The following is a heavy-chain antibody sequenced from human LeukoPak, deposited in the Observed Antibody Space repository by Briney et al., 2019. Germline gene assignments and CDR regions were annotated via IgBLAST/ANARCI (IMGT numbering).Heavy chain of an antibody. CDR1: GFTFSSYA. CDR3: ARDFLGLDY. CDR2: ISYDGSNK. D-gene: IGHD2/OR15-2a*01. Sequence: GGSLRLSCAASGFTFSSYAMHWVRQAPGKGLEWVAVISYDGSNKYYADSVKGRFTISRDNSKNTLYLQMNSLRAEDTAVYYCARDFLGLDYWGQGTLVTVSS. J-gene: IGHJ4*02. V-gene: IGHV3-30*04.